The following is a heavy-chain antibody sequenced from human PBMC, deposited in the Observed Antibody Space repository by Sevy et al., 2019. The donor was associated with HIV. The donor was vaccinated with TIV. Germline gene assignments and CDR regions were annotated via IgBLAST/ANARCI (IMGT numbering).Heavy chain of an antibody. V-gene: IGHV3-30*02. CDR2: IQYDGNDK. Sequence: GGSVRLSCAASRFIFNDYGMHWVRQAPGKGLEWVAFIQYDGNDKYYADSMRGRFTISRDNSKNMLFLQMNSLRSEDTAMYYCAKNTAAAGAGGFDYWGQGTLVTVSS. CDR1: RFIFNDYG. J-gene: IGHJ4*02. D-gene: IGHD6-13*01. CDR3: AKNTAAAGAGGFDY.